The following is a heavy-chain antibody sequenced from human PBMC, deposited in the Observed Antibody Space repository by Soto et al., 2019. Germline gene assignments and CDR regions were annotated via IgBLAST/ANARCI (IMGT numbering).Heavy chain of an antibody. CDR3: AKDRQRDFWSCYYTHHDAFDI. Sequence: EVQLLESGGGLVQPGGSLRLSCAASGFTFSSYAMSWVRQSPGKGLEWVSAISGSGGSTYYADSVKGRFTISRDNSKITLYLQINNLRAEDKAVYYCAKDRQRDFWSCYYTHHDAFDIWGQGTMVTVSS. J-gene: IGHJ3*02. CDR2: ISGSGGST. CDR1: GFTFSSYA. D-gene: IGHD3-3*01. V-gene: IGHV3-23*01.